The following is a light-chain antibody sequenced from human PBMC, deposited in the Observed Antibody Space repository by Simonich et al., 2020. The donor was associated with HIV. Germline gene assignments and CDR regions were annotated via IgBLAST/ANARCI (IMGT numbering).Light chain of an antibody. CDR1: RNSLYNSNNKNY. CDR2: GAS. J-gene: IGKJ1*01. Sequence: DIVMTQSPDSLAVSLGERATINCKSNRNSLYNSNNKNYLARYPQKPGQPPKLLIYGASTRESVVPDRFSGSGSGTDFTLTISSLQAEDVAVYYCQQYYSTRRTFGQGTKVEIK. CDR3: QQYYSTRRT. V-gene: IGKV4-1*01.